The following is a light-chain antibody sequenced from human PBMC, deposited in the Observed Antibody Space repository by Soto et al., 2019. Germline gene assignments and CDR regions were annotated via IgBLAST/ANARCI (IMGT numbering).Light chain of an antibody. V-gene: IGLV2-14*01. CDR2: EVS. Sequence: QSVLTQPASVSGSPGQSIPISCTGTSSDVGGYNYVSWYQQHPGKAPKLIIYEVSDRPSGVSNRFSGSKSGNTASLTISGLQTEDEADYYCSSFTSSSTQVFGGGTKLTVL. J-gene: IGLJ3*02. CDR3: SSFTSSSTQV. CDR1: SSDVGGYNY.